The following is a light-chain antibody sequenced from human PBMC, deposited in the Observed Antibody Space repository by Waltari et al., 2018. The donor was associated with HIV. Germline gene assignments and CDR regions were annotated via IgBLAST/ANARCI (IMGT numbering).Light chain of an antibody. V-gene: IGLV3-1*01. J-gene: IGLJ2*01. CDR1: KLGDQY. CDR3: RAWDSSTVV. Sequence: SYELTQPPSVSVSPGPTASLTCSGDKLGDQYACWYQQKPGQSPVLLIYADSRRPSGIPERFSGSKSGNTATLTIRGTQAMDEADYYCRAWDSSTVVFGGGTKLTVL. CDR2: ADS.